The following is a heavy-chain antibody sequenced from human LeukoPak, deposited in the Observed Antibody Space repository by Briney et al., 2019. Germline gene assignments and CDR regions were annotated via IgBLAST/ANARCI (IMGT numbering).Heavy chain of an antibody. CDR1: GFTFSNYN. V-gene: IGHV3-48*01. CDR2: ISSSGSTI. Sequence: GGSLRLSCAASGFTFSNYNMSWVRQAPGKGLEWVSYISSSGSTIYYADSVKGRFTISRDNAKNSLYLQMNSLRAEDTAVYYCARDRGGADDFWSGYYTGYFDYWGQGTLVTVSS. D-gene: IGHD3-3*01. CDR3: ARDRGGADDFWSGYYTGYFDY. J-gene: IGHJ4*02.